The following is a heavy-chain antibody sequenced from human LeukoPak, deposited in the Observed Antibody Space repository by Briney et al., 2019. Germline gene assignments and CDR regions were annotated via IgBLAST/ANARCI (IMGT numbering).Heavy chain of an antibody. CDR1: GFTFSSYW. J-gene: IGHJ4*02. D-gene: IGHD1-7*01. CDR2: IKSDGSST. V-gene: IGHV3-74*01. Sequence: GGSLRLSCAASGFTFSSYWMHWVRQAPGKGLVWVSRIKSDGSSTNYADSVKGRFTISRDNAKNTLYLQMNSLRAEDTAVYYCAGWDYQHEPHFDYWGQGTLVTVSS. CDR3: AGWDYQHEPHFDY.